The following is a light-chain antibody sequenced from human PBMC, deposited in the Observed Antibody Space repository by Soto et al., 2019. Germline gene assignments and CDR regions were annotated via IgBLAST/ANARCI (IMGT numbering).Light chain of an antibody. V-gene: IGLV2-14*01. CDR2: EVS. CDR3: SSYTSISTLYV. CDR1: NSDVGGYNY. J-gene: IGLJ2*01. Sequence: QSVLTQPASVSGSPGQSITISCTGTNSDVGGYNYVSWYQQHPGKAPELMIYEVSHRPSGVSNRFSGSKSDNTASLTISGLQAEDEADYYCSSYTSISTLYVFGGGTQLTVL.